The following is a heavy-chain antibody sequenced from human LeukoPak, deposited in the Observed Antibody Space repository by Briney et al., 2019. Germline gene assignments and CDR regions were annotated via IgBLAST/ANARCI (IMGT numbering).Heavy chain of an antibody. CDR1: GFTFSNYG. J-gene: IGHJ5*02. Sequence: PGGSLRLSCAASGFTFSNYGMHWVRQAPGKGLEWVAVIWYDGSNKYYADSVKGRFTISRDNSKNTLYLQMNSLRAEDTAVYYCAKGLYDGSGFLVFAWGQGTLVTVSS. V-gene: IGHV3-33*06. D-gene: IGHD3-22*01. CDR2: IWYDGSNK. CDR3: AKGLYDGSGFLVFA.